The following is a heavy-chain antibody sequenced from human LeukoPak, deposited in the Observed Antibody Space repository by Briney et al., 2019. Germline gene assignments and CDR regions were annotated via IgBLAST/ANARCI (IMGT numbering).Heavy chain of an antibody. CDR3: AGSIAAAGTNY. V-gene: IGHV1-46*01. J-gene: IGHJ4*02. CDR2: INPSGGST. D-gene: IGHD6-13*01. Sequence: ASVKVSRKASGYTFTSYYMHWVRQAPGQGLEWMGIINPSGGSTSYAQKFQGRVTMTRDMSTSTVYMELSSLRSEDTAVYYCAGSIAAAGTNYWGQGTLVTVSS. CDR1: GYTFTSYY.